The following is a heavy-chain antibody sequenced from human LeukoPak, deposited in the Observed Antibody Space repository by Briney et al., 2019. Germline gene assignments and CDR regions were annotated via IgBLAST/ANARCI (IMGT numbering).Heavy chain of an antibody. V-gene: IGHV4-61*09. CDR2: IYTTGST. Sequence: SETLSLTCTVSGGSISSGSYYWSWIRQPAGKGLEWIGHIYTTGSTNYNPSLKSRVTISLDTSKNQFSLKLSSVTAADTAVYYCARPAGGRYDSSGYYQIFDYWGQGTLVTVSS. CDR3: ARPAGGRYDSSGYYQIFDY. CDR1: GGSISSGSYY. J-gene: IGHJ4*02. D-gene: IGHD3-22*01.